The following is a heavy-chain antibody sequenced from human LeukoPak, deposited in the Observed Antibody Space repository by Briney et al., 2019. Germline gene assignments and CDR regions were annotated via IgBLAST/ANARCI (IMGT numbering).Heavy chain of an antibody. CDR2: INWNGGST. V-gene: IGHV3-20*04. J-gene: IGHJ4*02. CDR3: ARGRQYNWNDVFDY. CDR1: GFTFDDYG. D-gene: IGHD1-1*01. Sequence: GGSLRLSCAASGFTFDDYGMSWVRQAPGKGLEGVSGINWNGGSTGYAGSVKGRFTISRDNAKNSLYLQMNSLRAEDTALYYCARGRQYNWNDVFDYWGQGTLVTVSS.